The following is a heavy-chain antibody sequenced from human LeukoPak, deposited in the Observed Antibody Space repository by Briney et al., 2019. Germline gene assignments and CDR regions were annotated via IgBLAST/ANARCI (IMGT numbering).Heavy chain of an antibody. V-gene: IGHV1-3*01. CDR3: ARGRVAADWYFDL. D-gene: IGHD6-19*01. CDR1: GYTFTRYA. J-gene: IGHJ2*01. Sequence: ASVKVSCKASGYTFTRYAMHWARQAPGQRLEWMGRIIAGNGNTKYSQKFQGRVTITRDTSASTAYMELRSLRSDDTAMYYCARGRVAADWYFDLWGRGTLVTVSS. CDR2: IIAGNGNT.